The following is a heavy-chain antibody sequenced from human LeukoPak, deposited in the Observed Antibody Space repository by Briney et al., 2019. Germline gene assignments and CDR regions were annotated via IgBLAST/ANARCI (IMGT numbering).Heavy chain of an antibody. Sequence: GGSLRLSCGASGFTFSSYAMSWVRQAPGKGLEWVSAISGSGGSTYYADSVKGRFTISRDNSKNTVYLQMNSLRAEDTAVYYCAKDKATVNSALDYWGQGTLVTVSS. CDR1: GFTFSSYA. J-gene: IGHJ4*02. CDR3: AKDKATVNSALDY. CDR2: ISGSGGST. D-gene: IGHD3-10*01. V-gene: IGHV3-23*01.